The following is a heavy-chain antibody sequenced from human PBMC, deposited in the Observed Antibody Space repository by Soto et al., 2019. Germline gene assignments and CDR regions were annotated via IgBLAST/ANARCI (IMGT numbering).Heavy chain of an antibody. CDR1: GASITGSSY. D-gene: IGHD2-8*02. V-gene: IGHV4-4*07. CDR2: FSLSGTT. CDR3: ARGMTPPGAPAWYYFDS. J-gene: IGHJ4*02. Sequence: SETLSLTCTVSGASITGSSYWSWIRQPAGKGLEWIGRFSLSGTTNYNPSLRSRVTMSADVSKSQFSLRLTSVTAADTALYYCARGMTPPGAPAWYYFDSWGQGTLVTVSS.